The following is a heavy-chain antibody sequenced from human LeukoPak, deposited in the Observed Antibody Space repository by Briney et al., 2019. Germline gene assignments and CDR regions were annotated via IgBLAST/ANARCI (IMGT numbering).Heavy chain of an antibody. J-gene: IGHJ6*02. Sequence: SETLSLTCTVSAGSTSSYYWSWIRQPPGEGLEWIGYISYSGSTNYNPSLKSRVTISVDTSKNQFSLKLSSVTAAETAVYYCVRHKATQTFAYGMDVWGQGTTVTVSS. CDR1: AGSTSSYY. CDR3: VRHKATQTFAYGMDV. V-gene: IGHV4-59*08. D-gene: IGHD5-12*01. CDR2: ISYSGST.